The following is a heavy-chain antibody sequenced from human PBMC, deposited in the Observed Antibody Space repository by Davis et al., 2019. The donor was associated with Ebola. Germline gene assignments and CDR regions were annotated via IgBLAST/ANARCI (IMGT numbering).Heavy chain of an antibody. J-gene: IGHJ5*02. V-gene: IGHV4-34*01. CDR3: ARGRPSPGDYVSWFDP. Sequence: SETLSLTCAVSGGSFRGYYWSWIRQPPGKGLEWIGEINHSGSTNYNPSLKSRVTISVDTSKNQFSLKLSSVTAADTAVYYCARGRPSPGDYVSWFDPWGQGTLVTVSS. D-gene: IGHD4-17*01. CDR2: INHSGST. CDR1: GGSFRGYY.